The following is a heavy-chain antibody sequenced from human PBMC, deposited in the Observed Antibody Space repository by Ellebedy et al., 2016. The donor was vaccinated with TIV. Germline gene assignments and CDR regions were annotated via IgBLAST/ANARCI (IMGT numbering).Heavy chain of an antibody. J-gene: IGHJ5*02. Sequence: MPSETLSLTCAVSGGSIDSGDYSWSFIRQPPGKGLEWIGYIYRGGSTYYNPSLKSRVTVSVDTSKNQFSLNLSSVTAADTAVYYCARDPALPRGRFDTWGQGTLVTVSS. V-gene: IGHV4-30-2*01. CDR2: IYRGGST. CDR3: ARDPALPRGRFDT. CDR1: GGSIDSGDYS.